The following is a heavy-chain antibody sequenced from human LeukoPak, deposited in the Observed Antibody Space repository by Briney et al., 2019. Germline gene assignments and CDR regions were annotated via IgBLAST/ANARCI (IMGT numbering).Heavy chain of an antibody. CDR3: ARGKYYYDSSGYYYV. CDR2: IIPILGIA. D-gene: IGHD3-22*01. Sequence: ASVKVSCKASGYTFTSYGISWVRQAPGQGLEWMGRIIPILGIANYAQKFQGRVTITADKSTSTAYMELSSLRSGDTAVYYCARGKYYYDSSGYYYVWGQGTLVTVSS. V-gene: IGHV1-69*04. J-gene: IGHJ4*02. CDR1: GYTFTSYG.